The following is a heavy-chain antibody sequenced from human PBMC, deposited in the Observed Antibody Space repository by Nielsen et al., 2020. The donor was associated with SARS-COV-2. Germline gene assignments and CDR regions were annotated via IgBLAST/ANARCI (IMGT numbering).Heavy chain of an antibody. V-gene: IGHV3-21*04. D-gene: IGHD3-3*01. CDR3: AKDMSVAHYDPLDY. CDR2: ISTRSTDI. CDR1: GFIFNTYG. J-gene: IGHJ4*02. Sequence: GGSLRLSCAASGFIFNTYGMNWVRQAPGKGLEWVSSISTRSTDIQYVDSVKGRFTISRDDAKNSLYLQMNSLRAEDTALYYCAKDMSVAHYDPLDYWGQGTLVTVSS.